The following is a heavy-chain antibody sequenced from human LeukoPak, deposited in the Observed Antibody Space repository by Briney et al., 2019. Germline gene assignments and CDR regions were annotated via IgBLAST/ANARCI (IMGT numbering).Heavy chain of an antibody. D-gene: IGHD5-18*01. Sequence: SETLSLTCTVSGGSISSYYWSWMRQPPGKGLEWIGYIYYSGSTNYNPSLKSRVTISVDTSKNQFSLKLSSVTAADTAVYYCATSHPNTAMVHEFDYWGQGTLVTVSS. CDR3: ATSHPNTAMVHEFDY. J-gene: IGHJ4*02. V-gene: IGHV4-59*08. CDR1: GGSISSYY. CDR2: IYYSGST.